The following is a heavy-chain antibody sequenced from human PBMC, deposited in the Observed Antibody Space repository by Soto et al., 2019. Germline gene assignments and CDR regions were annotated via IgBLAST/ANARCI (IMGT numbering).Heavy chain of an antibody. V-gene: IGHV3-72*01. CDR2: TRNKANNYIT. Sequence: EVQLVESGGGLVQPGGSLRLSCAASGFTLSDHYMDWVRQAPGKGLAWLGRTRNKANNYITEYATSVKGRFTISRDDSTNAVYLQLNSLKSEDTAVYDCGRGTSGSPGCWGQGTMVTVSS. J-gene: IGHJ4*02. D-gene: IGHD1-26*01. CDR3: GRGTSGSPGC. CDR1: GFTLSDHY.